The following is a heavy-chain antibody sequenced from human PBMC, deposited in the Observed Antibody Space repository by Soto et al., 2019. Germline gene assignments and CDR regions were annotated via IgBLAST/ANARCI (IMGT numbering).Heavy chain of an antibody. V-gene: IGHV4-59*01. CDR2: VYYSGST. J-gene: IGHJ4*02. CDR1: GGSISTYY. Sequence: PSETLSLTCTVSGGSISTYYWSWIRQPPGKGLEWIGYVYYSGSTNYNPSLKSRVTMSVDTPNNQFSLKLSSVTAADAAIYYCARGRFCSGYAGYFDYCGQGSLVTVSS. CDR3: ARGRFCSGYAGYFDY. D-gene: IGHD3-3*01.